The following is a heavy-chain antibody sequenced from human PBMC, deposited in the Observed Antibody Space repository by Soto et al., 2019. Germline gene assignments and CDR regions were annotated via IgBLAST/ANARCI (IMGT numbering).Heavy chain of an antibody. CDR1: GVSISSYH. CDR2: IYYSGST. V-gene: IGHV4-59*01. CDR3: ARRCYDILTDPQGYDY. Sequence: SETLSLTCTVSGVSISSYHWSWIRQPPGKGLEWIGYIYYSGSTNYNPSLKSRVTISVDTSKNQFSLKLSSVTAADTAVYYCARRCYDILTDPQGYDYWGQGTLVTVS. J-gene: IGHJ4*02. D-gene: IGHD3-9*01.